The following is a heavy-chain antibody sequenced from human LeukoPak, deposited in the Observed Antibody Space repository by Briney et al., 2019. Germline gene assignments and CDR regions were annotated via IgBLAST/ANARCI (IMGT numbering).Heavy chain of an antibody. CDR3: AKGKGSLEYYYDSPFDF. CDR2: IDYSGST. D-gene: IGHD3-22*01. V-gene: IGHV4-59*01. CDR1: GGSISRYY. Sequence: PSETLSLTCTVSGGSISRYYWSWIRQPPGKGLEWIGYIDYSGSTNYNPSLKSRVTISIDTSKNQFSLNLSSVTAADTAVYYCAKGKGSLEYYYDSPFDFWGQGTLVTVSP. J-gene: IGHJ4*02.